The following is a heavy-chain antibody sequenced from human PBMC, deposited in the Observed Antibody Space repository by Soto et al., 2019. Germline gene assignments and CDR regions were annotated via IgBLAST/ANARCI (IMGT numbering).Heavy chain of an antibody. Sequence: GESLKISCXGSGYSFSTFWIGWVRQMPGKGLEWMGIIYPSDSDTRYSPSFQGQVTISADKSSRTAYLQWSSLKASDSAMYYCARLPQDYYYHGMDVWGQGTKVTVSS. CDR1: GYSFSTFW. V-gene: IGHV5-51*01. CDR3: ARLPQDYYYHGMDV. CDR2: IYPSDSDT. J-gene: IGHJ6*02.